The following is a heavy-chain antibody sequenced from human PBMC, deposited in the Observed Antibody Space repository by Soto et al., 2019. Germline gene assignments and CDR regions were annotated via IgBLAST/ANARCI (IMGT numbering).Heavy chain of an antibody. V-gene: IGHV3-33*01. CDR3: ARDGVSATAGRRAFDF. J-gene: IGHJ4*02. CDR2: IWYDGGYE. Sequence: QVQLVESGGGVVQPGRSLRLSCAASGFTFSSYGMHWVRQAPGKGLEWVAVIWYDGGYEYYADSVKGRFTISRDNSKNTLYLQRNSLRDEDTAVYYCARDGVSATAGRRAFDFWGQGTLFTVSS. D-gene: IGHD6-13*01. CDR1: GFTFSSYG.